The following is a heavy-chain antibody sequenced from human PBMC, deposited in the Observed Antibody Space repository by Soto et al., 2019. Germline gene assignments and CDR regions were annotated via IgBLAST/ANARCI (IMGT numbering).Heavy chain of an antibody. CDR3: ARQLGAVAGPMGCWFDP. D-gene: IGHD6-19*01. Sequence: SETLSLTCTVSGGSISSSSYYWGWIRQPPGKGLEWIGSIYYSGSTYYNPSLKSRVTISVDTSKNQFSLKPSSVTAADTAVYYCARQLGAVAGPMGCWFDPWGQGTLVTVSS. CDR1: GGSISSSSYY. J-gene: IGHJ5*02. V-gene: IGHV4-39*01. CDR2: IYYSGST.